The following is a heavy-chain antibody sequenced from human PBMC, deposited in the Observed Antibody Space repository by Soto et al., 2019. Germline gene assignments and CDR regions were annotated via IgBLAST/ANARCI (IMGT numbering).Heavy chain of an antibody. CDR1: GGSFSGYY. Sequence: PSETLSLTCAVYGGSFSGYYWSWIRQPPGKGLEWIGEINHSGSTNYNPSLKSRVTISVDTSKNQFSLKLSSVTAADTAVYYCAIIGRAEQTGGDYWGQGTLVTVSS. V-gene: IGHV4-34*01. D-gene: IGHD1-26*01. J-gene: IGHJ4*02. CDR3: AIIGRAEQTGGDY. CDR2: INHSGST.